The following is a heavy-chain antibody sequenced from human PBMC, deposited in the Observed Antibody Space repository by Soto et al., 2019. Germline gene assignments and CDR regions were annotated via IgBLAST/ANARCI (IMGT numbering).Heavy chain of an antibody. V-gene: IGHV3-74*01. Sequence: GGSLRLSXAASGFTFSRYWMHWVRQAPGKGLGWVSRINSDGRGTSYADSVKGRFTISRDNAKNTLYRQMNSLRAEDTAVYYCARDLAFDIWGQGTMGTGSS. CDR3: ARDLAFDI. CDR1: GFTFSRYW. J-gene: IGHJ3*02. CDR2: INSDGRGT.